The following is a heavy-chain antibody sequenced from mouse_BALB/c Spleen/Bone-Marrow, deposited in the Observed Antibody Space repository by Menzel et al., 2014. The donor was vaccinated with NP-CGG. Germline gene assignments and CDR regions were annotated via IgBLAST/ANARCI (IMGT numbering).Heavy chain of an antibody. J-gene: IGHJ4*01. CDR1: GFSLTSYG. CDR3: ARGSYYEGAMDY. Sequence: VKLMESGPGLVAPSQSLSITCTVSGFSLTSYGLHWVRQPPGKVLEWLGVIWAGGSTNYNSALMSRLSISKDNSKSQVFLKMNSLQTDDTAMCYCARGSYYEGAMDYWGQGTSVTVSS. D-gene: IGHD1-1*01. V-gene: IGHV2-9*02. CDR2: IWAGGST.